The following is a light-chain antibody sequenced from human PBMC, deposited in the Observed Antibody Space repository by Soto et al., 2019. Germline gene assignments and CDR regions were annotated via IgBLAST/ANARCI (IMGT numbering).Light chain of an antibody. Sequence: DIQMTHSPSTRLVSVGDRVTITCRASQTISSWLAWYQQKPGKAPKLLIYKASTLKSGVPSRFSGSGSGTEFTLTISSMQPDDFANYYCQHYNSYSAAFGQGTKVDIK. CDR3: QHYNSYSAA. CDR1: QTISSW. CDR2: KAS. V-gene: IGKV1-5*03. J-gene: IGKJ1*01.